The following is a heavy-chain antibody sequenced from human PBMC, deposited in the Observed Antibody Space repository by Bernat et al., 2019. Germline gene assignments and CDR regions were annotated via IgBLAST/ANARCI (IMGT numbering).Heavy chain of an antibody. J-gene: IGHJ6*02. CDR2: IYTSGST. Sequence: QVQLQESGPGLVKPSQTLSLTCTVSGGSISSGSYYWSWNRQSAGKGLEWIGRIYTSGSTNYNPSLKSRATMSVDTSKKPVSLKLNSVTAADTAVYYCARGNDYFGMDVWGQGTTVTVSS. CDR3: ARGNDYFGMDV. V-gene: IGHV4-61*02. CDR1: GGSISSGSYY.